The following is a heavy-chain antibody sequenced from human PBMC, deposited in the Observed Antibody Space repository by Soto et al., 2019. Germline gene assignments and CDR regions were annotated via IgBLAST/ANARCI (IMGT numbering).Heavy chain of an antibody. CDR2: IYYSGTT. CDR1: GGSISSSSYY. V-gene: IGHV4-30-4*08. D-gene: IGHD3-22*01. Sequence: SETLSLTCTVSGGSISSSSYYWGWIRQPPGKGLEWIGYIYYSGTTSYNPSLKSRVTISVDTSKNQFSLKLNSVTAADTAVYYCARLGGYYQAFDQWGQGSLVTVSS. J-gene: IGHJ4*02. CDR3: ARLGGYYQAFDQ.